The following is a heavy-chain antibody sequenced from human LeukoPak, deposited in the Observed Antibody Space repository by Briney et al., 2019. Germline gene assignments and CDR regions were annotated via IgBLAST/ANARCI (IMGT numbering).Heavy chain of an antibody. CDR3: ARTRDFWSAYFDY. CDR1: GVSITSDTYY. CDR2: ISHSGST. V-gene: IGHV4-30-2*01. D-gene: IGHD3-3*01. J-gene: IGHJ4*02. Sequence: PSQTLSLTCAVSGVSITSDTYYWSWIRQPPGKGLEWIGYISHSGSTYHNPSLKSRVTILVDTSKNQFSLKLSSVTAADTAVYFCARTRDFWSAYFDYWGQGILVTVSS.